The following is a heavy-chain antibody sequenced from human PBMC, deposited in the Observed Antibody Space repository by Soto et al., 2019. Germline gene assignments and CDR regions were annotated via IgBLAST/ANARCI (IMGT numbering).Heavy chain of an antibody. V-gene: IGHV4-34*01. CDR1: GGSFSGYY. D-gene: IGHD5-18*01. CDR3: ARALGYSYGHLPIDY. Sequence: QVQLQQWGAGLLKPSETLSLTCAVYGGSFSGYYWSWIRQPPGKGLEWIGEINHSGSTNYNPSLKSRVTISVDTSKNQFSLKLNSVTAADTAVYDCARALGYSYGHLPIDYWGQGILVTVSS. J-gene: IGHJ4*02. CDR2: INHSGST.